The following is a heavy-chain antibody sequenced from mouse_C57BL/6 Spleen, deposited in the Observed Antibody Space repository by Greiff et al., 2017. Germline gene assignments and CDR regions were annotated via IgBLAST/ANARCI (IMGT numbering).Heavy chain of an antibody. CDR1: GYSFTGYY. J-gene: IGHJ4*01. V-gene: IGHV1-42*01. CDR3: ARGTNWDEDYAMDY. Sequence: VQLKESGPELVKPGASVKISCKASGYSFTGYYMNWVKQSPEKSLEWIGEINPSTGGTTYNQKFKAKATLTVDKSSSTAYMQLKSLTSEDSAVYYCARGTNWDEDYAMDYWGQGTSVTVSS. D-gene: IGHD4-1*01. CDR2: INPSTGGT.